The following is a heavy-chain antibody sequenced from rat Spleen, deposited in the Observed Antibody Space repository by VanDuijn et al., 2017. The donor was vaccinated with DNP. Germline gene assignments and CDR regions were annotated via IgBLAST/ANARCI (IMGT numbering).Heavy chain of an antibody. CDR3: TRDDRYYFDY. CDR2: ITTSGDST. Sequence: EVQLVETGGALVQPGRSLKLSCVASGFTFNNYWMYWFRQVPGKGLEWVASITTSGDSTYSPDSVKGRFTISRDNAKNTLYLQMNSLRSEDTATYYCTRDDRYYFDYWGQGVMVTVSS. J-gene: IGHJ2*01. V-gene: IGHV5-31*01. CDR1: GFTFNNYW.